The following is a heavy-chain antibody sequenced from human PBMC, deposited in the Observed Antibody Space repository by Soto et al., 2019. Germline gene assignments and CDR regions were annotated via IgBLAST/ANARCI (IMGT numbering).Heavy chain of an antibody. Sequence: ASVKVSCKASGYSFTDYHIHWVRQAPGQGLEWLGRINPKSGGTSTAQKFQGWVTMTRDRSISTVYMELTRLRSDDTAVYFCARGHSTDCSNGVCSFFYNHGMDVWGQGTTVTVSS. D-gene: IGHD2-8*01. J-gene: IGHJ6*02. CDR3: ARGHSTDCSNGVCSFFYNHGMDV. CDR1: GYSFTDYH. V-gene: IGHV1-2*04. CDR2: INPKSGGT.